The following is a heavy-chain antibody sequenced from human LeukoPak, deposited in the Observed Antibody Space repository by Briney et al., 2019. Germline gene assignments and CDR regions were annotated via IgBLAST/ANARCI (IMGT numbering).Heavy chain of an antibody. CDR1: GFTFDDYA. CDR3: AKDTSDILTGSSAYYLDY. J-gene: IGHJ4*02. CDR2: ISWNSGSI. Sequence: PGGSLRLSCAASGFTFDDYAMHWVRQAPGKGLEWVSGISWNSGSIGYADSVKGRFTISRDNAKNSLYLQMNSLRAEDTALYYCAKDTSDILTGSSAYYLDYWGQGTLVTVSS. V-gene: IGHV3-9*01. D-gene: IGHD3-9*01.